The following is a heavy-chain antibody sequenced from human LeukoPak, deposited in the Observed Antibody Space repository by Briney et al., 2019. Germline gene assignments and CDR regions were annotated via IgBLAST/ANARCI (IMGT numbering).Heavy chain of an antibody. J-gene: IGHJ4*02. D-gene: IGHD3-10*01. Sequence: PGGSLRLSSAASGFTFSDFYMSWIRQAPAKGLEWLSDISSSSTDTNYADSVKGRFTISRDNAKNSLFLQLNSLRAEDTAVYYCARKTYYYDSGSYSKSYYFDYWGQGTLVTVSS. CDR2: ISSSSTDT. V-gene: IGHV3-11*06. CDR3: ARKTYYYDSGSYSKSYYFDY. CDR1: GFTFSDFY.